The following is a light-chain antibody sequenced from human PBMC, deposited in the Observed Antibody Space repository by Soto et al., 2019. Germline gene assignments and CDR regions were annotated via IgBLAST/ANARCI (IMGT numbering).Light chain of an antibody. CDR1: SSNIGSDA. CDR3: AAWDATLKGVL. CDR2: ASD. Sequence: QSVLTQPPSASGTPGQRVTSSCSGRSSNIGSDAVNWYQQLPGTAPKLVIYASDQRPSGVPDRFSGSKAGTSASLAISGLQSEDEADYYCAAWDATLKGVLFGGGTRVTV. V-gene: IGLV1-44*01. J-gene: IGLJ2*01.